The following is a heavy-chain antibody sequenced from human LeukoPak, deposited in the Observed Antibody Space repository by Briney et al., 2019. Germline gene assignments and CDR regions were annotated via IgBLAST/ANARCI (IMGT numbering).Heavy chain of an antibody. Sequence: GGSLRLSCAASGFTFSSYWRHWVRQAPGKGLVWVSHIYSDGSSTSYADSVRGRFTIFRDNAKNTLYLQKNSLRDEDTAVYYCARAKDSYSHLYYYCYMDVWGKGTTVTVSS. CDR1: GFTFSSYW. D-gene: IGHD2-15*01. CDR2: IYSDGSST. J-gene: IGHJ6*03. CDR3: ARAKDSYSHLYYYCYMDV. V-gene: IGHV3-74*01.